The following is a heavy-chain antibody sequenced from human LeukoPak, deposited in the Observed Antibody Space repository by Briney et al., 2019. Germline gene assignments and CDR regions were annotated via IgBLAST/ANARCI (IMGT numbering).Heavy chain of an antibody. V-gene: IGHV7-4-1*02. CDR1: GYTFTSYA. CDR3: ARGYSSSWYSGTEH. Sequence: EASVKVSCKASGYTFTSYAMNWVRQAPGQGLEWMGWINTDTGNPTYAQGFTGRFVFSLDTSVSTAYLQISSLKVEDTAVYYCARGYSSSWYSGTEHWGQGTLVTVSS. D-gene: IGHD6-13*01. J-gene: IGHJ1*01. CDR2: INTDTGNP.